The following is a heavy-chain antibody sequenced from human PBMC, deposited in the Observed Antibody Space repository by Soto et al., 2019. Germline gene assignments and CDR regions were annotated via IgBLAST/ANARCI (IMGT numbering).Heavy chain of an antibody. Sequence: QITLKESGPTLVKPTQTLTLTCTFSGFSLSTSGVGVGWIRQPPGKALEWLALIYWDDDKRYSPSLKSRLTITKDTSKNQVVLTMTNMDPVDTATYYCAHSGGPYSSSQDSTNWFDPWGQGTLVTVSS. D-gene: IGHD6-13*01. J-gene: IGHJ5*02. CDR1: GFSLSTSGVG. CDR3: AHSGGPYSSSQDSTNWFDP. V-gene: IGHV2-5*02. CDR2: IYWDDDK.